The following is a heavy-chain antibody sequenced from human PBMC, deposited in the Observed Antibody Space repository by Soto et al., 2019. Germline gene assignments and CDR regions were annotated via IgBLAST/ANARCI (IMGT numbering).Heavy chain of an antibody. V-gene: IGHV1-8*01. D-gene: IGHD2-8*01. J-gene: IGHJ4*02. CDR2: MNPNSGNT. Sequence: ASVNVSCKASGYTFTSYNINWVRQATGQGLEWMGWMNPNSGNTGYAQKFQDRITLTRDTSITTAYMELSSLRSDDTAIYFCVRYGVAANYWGQGTQVTVSS. CDR3: VRYGVAANY. CDR1: GYTFTSYN.